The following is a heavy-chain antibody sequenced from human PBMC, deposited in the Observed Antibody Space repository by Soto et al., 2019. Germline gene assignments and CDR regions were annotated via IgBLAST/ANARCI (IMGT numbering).Heavy chain of an antibody. CDR3: ARANTMIRGVINPLDY. D-gene: IGHD3-10*01. CDR1: GDSVSSNNAA. J-gene: IGHJ4*02. V-gene: IGHV6-1*01. Sequence: QVQLQQSGPGLVKPSQTLSVTCGISGDSVSSNNAAWNWIRQSPSRGLEWLGRTFYRSGWTFDYAVSVKSRFTINPDTSKNQCSLQLKSVTADDTAVYYCARANTMIRGVINPLDYWGQGTLVTVSS. CDR2: TFYRSGWTF.